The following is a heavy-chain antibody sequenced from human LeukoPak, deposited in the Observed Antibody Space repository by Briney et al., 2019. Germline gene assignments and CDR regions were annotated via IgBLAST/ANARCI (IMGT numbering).Heavy chain of an antibody. Sequence: ASVKVSCKASGYTFTSYGISWVRQAPGQGLEWMGWISAYNGYTNYAQKLQGRVTMTTDTSTSTAYMELRSLRSDDTAVYYCARLTTINNIYPTLDYWGQGTLVTVSS. J-gene: IGHJ4*02. V-gene: IGHV1-18*01. CDR1: GYTFTSYG. D-gene: IGHD1-14*01. CDR3: ARLTTINNIYPTLDY. CDR2: ISAYNGYT.